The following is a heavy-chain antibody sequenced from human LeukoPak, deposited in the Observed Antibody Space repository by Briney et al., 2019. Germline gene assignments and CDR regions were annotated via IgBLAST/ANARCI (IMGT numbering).Heavy chain of an antibody. CDR3: ARGGGYYYDSSGYFDY. J-gene: IGHJ4*02. CDR1: GFTFDDYA. D-gene: IGHD3-22*01. V-gene: IGHV3-9*01. Sequence: GGSLRLSCAASGFTFDDYAMHWVRHAPGKGLEWVSGISWNSGSIGYADSVKGRFTISRDNSKNTLYLQMNSLRAEDTAVYYCARGGGYYYDSSGYFDYWGQGTLVTVSS. CDR2: ISWNSGSI.